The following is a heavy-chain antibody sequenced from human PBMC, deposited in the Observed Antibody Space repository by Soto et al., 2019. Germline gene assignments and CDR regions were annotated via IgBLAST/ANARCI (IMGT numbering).Heavy chain of an antibody. CDR1: GGTFSSYA. CDR2: IIPIFGTA. J-gene: IGHJ4*02. D-gene: IGHD3-3*01. CDR3: ARSQYYDFWSGLRSSGYYFDY. Sequence: SVKVSCKASGGTFSSYAISWVRQAPGQGLEWMGGIIPIFGTANYAQKFQGRVTITADKSTSTAYMELSSLRSEDTAVYYCARSQYYDFWSGLRSSGYYFDYWGQGTLVTVSS. V-gene: IGHV1-69*06.